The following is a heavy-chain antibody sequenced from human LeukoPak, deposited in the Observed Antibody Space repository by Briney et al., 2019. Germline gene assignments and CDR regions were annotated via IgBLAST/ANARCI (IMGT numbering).Heavy chain of an antibody. D-gene: IGHD3-3*01. V-gene: IGHV3-48*03. CDR3: ATGGGWEASFGVVTHIDV. J-gene: IGHJ6*03. CDR2: ISVRAGTI. Sequence: GGSLRLSCAASGFGFGQYEMNWVRQAPGKGLEWIAYISVRAGTIYYGDSAEGRFTISRDDAKNSLYLQMNSLRVEDTAVYYCATGGGWEASFGVVTHIDVWGKGTTVTVSS. CDR1: GFGFGQYE.